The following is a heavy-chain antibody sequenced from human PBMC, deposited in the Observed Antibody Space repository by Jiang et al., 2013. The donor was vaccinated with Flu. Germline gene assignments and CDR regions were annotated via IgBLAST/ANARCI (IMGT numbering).Heavy chain of an antibody. CDR3: ASGRCSSTSCYTFSQYYHYAMDV. Sequence: SSYAISWVRQAPGQGLEWMGGIIPIFGTTNYAQKFQGRVTITADKSTGTAYMELSTLRSEDTAVYYCASGRCSSTSCYTFSQYYHYAMDVWGQGTTVTVSS. CDR2: IIPIFGTT. J-gene: IGHJ6*02. D-gene: IGHD2-2*02. V-gene: IGHV1-69*06. CDR1: SSYA.